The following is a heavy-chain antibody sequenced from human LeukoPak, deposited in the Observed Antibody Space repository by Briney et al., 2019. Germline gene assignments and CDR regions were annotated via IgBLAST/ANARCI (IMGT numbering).Heavy chain of an antibody. CDR1: GFTFSSYG. D-gene: IGHD6-13*01. CDR2: IQFDGSDK. V-gene: IGHV3-30*02. J-gene: IGHJ2*01. CDR3: AKDAREYSSSWYLWYFDL. Sequence: GGSLRLSCTASGFTFSSYGMYWVRQAPGKGLEWVAFIQFDGSDKYNADSVRGRFTISRDNSKNTLYLQMSSLRAEDTAVYYCAKDAREYSSSWYLWYFDLWGRGTLVTVSS.